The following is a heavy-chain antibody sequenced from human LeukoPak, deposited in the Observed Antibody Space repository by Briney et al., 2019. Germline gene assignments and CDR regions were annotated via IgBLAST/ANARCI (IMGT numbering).Heavy chain of an antibody. V-gene: IGHV3-7*01. CDR3: ATYSSLNRREFQY. J-gene: IGHJ1*01. Sequence: GGSLRLSCAASGFTFTKYWMTWVRQAPGKGLEWVGNIKQDGSDKNYMDSVKGRFTISRDNAKNSLYLQMNSLRAEDTAVYYCATYSSLNRREFQYWGQGTLLTVSS. D-gene: IGHD3-22*01. CDR1: GFTFTKYW. CDR2: IKQDGSDK.